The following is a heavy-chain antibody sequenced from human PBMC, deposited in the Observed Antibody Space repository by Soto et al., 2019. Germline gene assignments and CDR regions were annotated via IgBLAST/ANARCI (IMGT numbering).Heavy chain of an antibody. CDR3: ARDPTYRDYSRGDWYFDL. Sequence: QVQLQESGPGLVKPSETLSLTCTVSGGSISSYYWSWIRQPAGKGLEWIGRIYTSGTTNYNPSLKSRVTMSVDTSKNQFSLKLSSVTAADTAVYYCARDPTYRDYSRGDWYFDLWGRGTLVTVSS. D-gene: IGHD4-17*01. CDR2: IYTSGTT. CDR1: GGSISSYY. V-gene: IGHV4-4*07. J-gene: IGHJ2*01.